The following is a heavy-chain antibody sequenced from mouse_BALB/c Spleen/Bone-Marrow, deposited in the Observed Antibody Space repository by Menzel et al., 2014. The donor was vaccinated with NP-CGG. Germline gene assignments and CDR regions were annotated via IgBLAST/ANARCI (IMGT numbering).Heavy chain of an antibody. CDR2: IRNKANGYTA. Sequence: EVKLVESGGGLVQPGGSLRLSCATSGFTFTDYYMSWVRQTPGKALEWLGFIRNKANGYTADYSVSVKGRFTISRDNSQNILYLQMYTLRAEDSATYYCARDENYDIYWYFDVWGAGTTVTVSS. J-gene: IGHJ1*01. D-gene: IGHD1-1*01. CDR3: ARDENYDIYWYFDV. V-gene: IGHV7-3*02. CDR1: GFTFTDYY.